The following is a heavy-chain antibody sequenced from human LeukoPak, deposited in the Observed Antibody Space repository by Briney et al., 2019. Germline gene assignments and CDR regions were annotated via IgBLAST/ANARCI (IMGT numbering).Heavy chain of an antibody. CDR1: GYTFTGSY. CDR2: INPSSGGT. D-gene: IGHD5-24*01. CDR3: AREMAPARSAFDL. V-gene: IGHV1-2*06. Sequence: ASVEVSCKASGYTFTGSYMHWVRQAPGQGLEWMGRINPSSGGTNYAQKFQGRVTMTRDTSISTAYMELSRLRSDDTAVYYCAREMAPARSAFDLWGQGTMVTVSS. J-gene: IGHJ3*01.